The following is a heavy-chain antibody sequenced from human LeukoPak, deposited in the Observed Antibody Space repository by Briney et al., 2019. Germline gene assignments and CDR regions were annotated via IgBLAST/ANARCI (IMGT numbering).Heavy chain of an antibody. CDR3: ARGDSSPWYFDL. CDR2: IYYSGST. V-gene: IGHV4-59*01. D-gene: IGHD6-13*01. Sequence: PSETLSPTCTVSGGSISSYYRSWIRQPPGKGLEWIGYIYYSGSTNYNPSLKSRVTISVDTSKNQFSLKLSSVTAADTAVYYCARGDSSPWYFDLWGRGTLVTVSS. CDR1: GGSISSYY. J-gene: IGHJ2*01.